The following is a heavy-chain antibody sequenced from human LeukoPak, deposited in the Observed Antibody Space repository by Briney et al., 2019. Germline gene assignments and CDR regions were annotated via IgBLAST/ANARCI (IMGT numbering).Heavy chain of an antibody. D-gene: IGHD5-18*01. CDR2: IKSKTDGGTT. V-gene: IGHV3-15*01. CDR1: GFTFSNAW. J-gene: IGHJ6*04. CDR3: TTDSAAMARYGMDV. Sequence: GGSLRLSCAASGFTFSNAWMSWVRQAPGKGLEWVGRIKSKTDGGTTDYAAPVKGRFTISRDDSKNTLYLQMNSLKTEDTAVYYCTTDSAAMARYGMDVWGKGTTVTVSS.